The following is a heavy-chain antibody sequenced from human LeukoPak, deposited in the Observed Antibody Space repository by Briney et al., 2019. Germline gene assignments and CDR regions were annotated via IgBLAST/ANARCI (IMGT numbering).Heavy chain of an antibody. Sequence: ASVKVSCKASGYTFTNYYMNWVRQAPGQGLEWMGWINPNSGGTSYAQKFQGRVTMTRDTSITTAYMELSGLRSDDTAVYYCARDSYLESVITNLGGGYWGQGTLVTVSS. D-gene: IGHD3-16*01. CDR1: GYTFTNYY. CDR2: INPNSGGT. CDR3: ARDSYLESVITNLGGGY. V-gene: IGHV1-2*02. J-gene: IGHJ4*02.